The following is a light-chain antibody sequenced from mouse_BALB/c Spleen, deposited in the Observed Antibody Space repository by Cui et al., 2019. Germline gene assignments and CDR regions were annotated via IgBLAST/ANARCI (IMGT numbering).Light chain of an antibody. CDR2: LTS. J-gene: IGKJ5*01. Sequence: QIVLTQSLALMSASPGEKVTMTCSASSSVSYMYWYQQKPRSSPKPWIYLTSNLASGVPARFSGSGSGTSYSLTISSMEAEDAATYYCQQWSSNPPTFGAGTKLELK. CDR3: QQWSSNPPT. V-gene: IGKV4-68*01. CDR1: SSVSY.